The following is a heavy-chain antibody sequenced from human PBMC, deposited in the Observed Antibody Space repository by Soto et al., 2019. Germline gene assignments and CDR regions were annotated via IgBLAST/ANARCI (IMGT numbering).Heavy chain of an antibody. V-gene: IGHV3-23*01. CDR3: AKDTGRDVAFDS. CDR2: VRGGGHT. CDR1: GFTFVNYA. J-gene: IGHJ4*02. D-gene: IGHD5-12*01. Sequence: VQLLESGGGLVQPGGSLRLSCATSGFTFVNYAMSWVRQAPGKELEWVASVRGGGHTDYADSVKGRFTISRDNFRNTFYLQMNSLRAEDTAMYYCAKDTGRDVAFDSWGQGTLVTVSS.